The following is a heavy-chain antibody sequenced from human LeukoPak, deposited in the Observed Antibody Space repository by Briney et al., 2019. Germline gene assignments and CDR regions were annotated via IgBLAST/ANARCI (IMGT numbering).Heavy chain of an antibody. V-gene: IGHV3-30*02. CDR1: GLTFSSYG. J-gene: IGHJ6*03. CDR3: AKDLGYCSSTSCYRIAYYMDV. CDR2: IRYDGSNK. Sequence: GGSLRLSCAASGLTFSSYGMHWVRQAPGKGLEWVAFIRYDGSNKYYADSVKGRFTISRDNSKNTLYLQMNSLRAEDTAVYYCAKDLGYCSSTSCYRIAYYMDVWGKGTTVTVSS. D-gene: IGHD2-2*01.